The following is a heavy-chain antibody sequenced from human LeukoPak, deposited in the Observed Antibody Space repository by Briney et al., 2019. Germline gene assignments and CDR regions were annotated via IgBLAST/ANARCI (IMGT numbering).Heavy chain of an antibody. CDR1: GFSLSTSGVG. Sequence: SDPTLVKPTQTLTLTCTFSGFSLSTSGVGVGWIRQPPGKALEWLALIYWDDDKRYSPSLKSRLTITKDTSKNQVVLTMTNMDPVDTATYTVALTAAGHFDYWAREPWSPSPQ. V-gene: IGHV2-5*02. CDR2: IYWDDDK. J-gene: IGHJ4*02. D-gene: IGHD6-13*01. CDR3: ALTAAGHFDY.